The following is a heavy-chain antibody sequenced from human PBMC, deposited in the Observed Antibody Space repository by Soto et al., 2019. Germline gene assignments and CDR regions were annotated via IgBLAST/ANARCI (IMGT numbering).Heavy chain of an antibody. CDR2: IIPIFGTA. D-gene: IGHD2-15*01. J-gene: IGHJ6*02. V-gene: IGHV1-69*06. Sequence: QVQLVQSGAGVKKPGSSVKVSCKASGGTFSSSAISWVRQAPGHGLEWMGGIIPIFGTANYAQKFQGRDTMTADKSTSTGYMELSSVRSEDTAVYYCASESGVVVVAATPSGYYYGMDVWGQGTTVTASS. CDR3: ASESGVVVVAATPSGYYYGMDV. CDR1: GGTFSSSA.